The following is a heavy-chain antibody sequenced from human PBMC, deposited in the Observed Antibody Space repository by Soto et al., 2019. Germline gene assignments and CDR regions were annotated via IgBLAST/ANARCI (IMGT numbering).Heavy chain of an antibody. CDR1: VSTVTGYG. J-gene: IGHJ6*02. Sequence: SVNVCCKSSVSTVTGYGISLVRQAPGQGLEWMGWISAYNGNTNYAQKLQGRVTVTTDTSTSTAYMELRRLRSADTAVYYCASASSDIPDSYYYYYGMDVWGQGITVTVSS. CDR3: ASASSDIPDSYYYYYGMDV. CDR2: ISAYNGNT. D-gene: IGHD3-9*01. V-gene: IGHV1-18*04.